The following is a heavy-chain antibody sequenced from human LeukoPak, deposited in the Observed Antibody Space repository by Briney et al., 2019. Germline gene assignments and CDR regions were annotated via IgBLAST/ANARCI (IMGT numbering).Heavy chain of an antibody. CDR1: GSPFSSYD. D-gene: IGHD1-26*01. Sequence: ASVTVSCKASGSPFSSYDINWVRQATGQGLESMGWMNPNSGDTGYTPRFQGRVTMTRDTSISTAYMELSSLRSDDTAVYYCASTKPNGSYLWGQGTLVTVSS. CDR3: ASTKPNGSYL. J-gene: IGHJ4*02. V-gene: IGHV1-8*02. CDR2: MNPNSGDT.